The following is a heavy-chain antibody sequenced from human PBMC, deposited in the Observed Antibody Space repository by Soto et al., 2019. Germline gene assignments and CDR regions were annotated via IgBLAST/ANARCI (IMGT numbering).Heavy chain of an antibody. CDR3: ARALHLGRTDDAFDR. Sequence: GGSLRLSCAASGFTFSSYAMHWVRQAPGKGLEWVAVISYDGSNKYYADSVKGRFTISRDNSKNTLYLQMNSLRAEDTAVYYCARALHLGRTDDAFDRWGQGTMVTVS. D-gene: IGHD7-27*01. CDR2: ISYDGSNK. J-gene: IGHJ3*02. V-gene: IGHV3-30*04. CDR1: GFTFSSYA.